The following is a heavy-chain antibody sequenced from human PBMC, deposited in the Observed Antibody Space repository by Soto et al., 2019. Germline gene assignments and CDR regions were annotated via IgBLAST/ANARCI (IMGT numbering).Heavy chain of an antibody. Sequence: EVQLLESGGGLEQSGGSLRLSCAASGLTFDSRGMSWVRQAPGKGLEWVSAIDGGVGSTYYADSVKGRFTISRDNSKNTLYLQMNSLRAEGTAIYYCTTSNGYFVDWGQGTLVTVSS. V-gene: IGHV3-23*01. CDR3: TTSNGYFVD. D-gene: IGHD3-22*01. CDR1: GLTFDSRG. J-gene: IGHJ4*02. CDR2: IDGGVGST.